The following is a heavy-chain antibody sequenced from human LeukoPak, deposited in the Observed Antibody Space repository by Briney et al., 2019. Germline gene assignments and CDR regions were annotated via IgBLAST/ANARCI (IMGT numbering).Heavy chain of an antibody. CDR1: GGSISSGGYY. V-gene: IGHV4-30-2*01. CDR2: IYHSGST. D-gene: IGHD4-23*01. Sequence: PSQTLSLTCTVSGGSISSGGYYWSWIRQPPGKGLEWIGYIYHSGSTYYNPSLKSRVTISVDRSKNQFSLKLSSVTAADTAVYYCARARVGTYDLSPPYYYYMDVWGKGTTVTVSS. CDR3: ARARVGTYDLSPPYYYYMDV. J-gene: IGHJ6*03.